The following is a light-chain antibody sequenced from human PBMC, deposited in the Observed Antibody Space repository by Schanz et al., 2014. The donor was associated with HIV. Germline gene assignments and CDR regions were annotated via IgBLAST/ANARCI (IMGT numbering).Light chain of an antibody. J-gene: IGKJ1*01. Sequence: EIVLTQSPGTLSLSPGERASLSCRVSQNVRSSSLAWYQQKPGQAPRLLFYGASNRATGIPDRFSGSGSGTDFTLTISRLEPEDYAVYYRQQYGSPPWTFGQGTKVEV. CDR1: QNVRSSS. CDR2: GAS. CDR3: QQYGSPPWT. V-gene: IGKV3-20*01.